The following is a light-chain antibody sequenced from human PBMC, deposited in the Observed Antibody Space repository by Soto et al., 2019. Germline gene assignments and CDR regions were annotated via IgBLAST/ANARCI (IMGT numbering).Light chain of an antibody. CDR3: QSYDTSLSASYV. Sequence: QSVLTQPPSVSGAPGQRVTISCTGSSSNIGAGYEVHWYQHLPGKVPKPLIYGNTNRPSGVPDRFSGSKSGTSASLAITGLQAEDEADYYCQSYDTSLSASYVFGGGTKVTVL. CDR2: GNT. CDR1: SSNIGAGYE. J-gene: IGLJ1*01. V-gene: IGLV1-40*01.